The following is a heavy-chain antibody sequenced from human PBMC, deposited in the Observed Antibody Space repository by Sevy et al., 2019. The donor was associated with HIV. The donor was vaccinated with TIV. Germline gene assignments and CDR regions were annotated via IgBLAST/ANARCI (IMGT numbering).Heavy chain of an antibody. CDR2: IYFTGNT. CDR3: ARDSTTRPRVLDY. Sequence: SETLSLTCSVSGGSICSYFWTWVRQSPGKGLEWIGNIYFTGNTDYSPSLKSRVTLSLDTSKSQFSLTLKSVTAADTAIYFCARDSTTRPRVLDYWGQGTLVTVSS. J-gene: IGHJ4*02. D-gene: IGHD1-1*01. V-gene: IGHV4-59*01. CDR1: GGSICSYF.